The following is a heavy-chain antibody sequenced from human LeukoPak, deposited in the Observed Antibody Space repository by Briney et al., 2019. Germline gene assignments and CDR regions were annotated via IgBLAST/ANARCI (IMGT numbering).Heavy chain of an antibody. J-gene: IGHJ5*02. CDR1: GYSISSGYY. Sequence: PSETLSLTRTVSGYSISSGYYWGWIRQPPGKGLEWIGSIYHSGSTYYNPSLKSRVTISVDTSKNQFSLKLSSVTAADTAVYYCARDPSSSTWGQGTLVTVSS. V-gene: IGHV4-38-2*02. CDR3: ARDPSSST. D-gene: IGHD6-13*01. CDR2: IYHSGST.